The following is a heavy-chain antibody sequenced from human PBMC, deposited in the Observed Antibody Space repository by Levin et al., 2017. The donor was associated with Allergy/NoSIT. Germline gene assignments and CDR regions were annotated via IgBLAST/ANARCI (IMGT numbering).Heavy chain of an antibody. CDR1: GGSISSSSYY. V-gene: IGHV4-39*07. CDR3: ARPQKGYGDYLETLRFDY. CDR2: IYYSGST. Sequence: SQTLSLTCTVSGGSISSSSYYWGWIRQPPGKGLEWIGSIYYSGSTYYNPSLKSRVTISVDTSKNQFSLKLSSVTAAHTAVYYWARPQKGYGDYLETLRFDYWGQGTLVTVSS. D-gene: IGHD4-17*01. J-gene: IGHJ4*02.